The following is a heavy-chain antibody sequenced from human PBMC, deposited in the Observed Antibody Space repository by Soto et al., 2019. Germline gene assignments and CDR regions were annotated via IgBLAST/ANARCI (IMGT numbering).Heavy chain of an antibody. D-gene: IGHD1-7*01. CDR1: GFTFRNYG. CDR2: ISDDGSNK. Sequence: QVQLVESGGGVVQPGRSLRLSCAASGFTFRNYGMHWVRQAPGKGLEWVAVISDDGSNKYNVASVEGRFTISRDNSKNTLYLQMNSLRAEDTAVYYCARDMTRTVVPYFDFWGQGTLVTVSS. CDR3: ARDMTRTVVPYFDF. J-gene: IGHJ4*02. V-gene: IGHV3-30*03.